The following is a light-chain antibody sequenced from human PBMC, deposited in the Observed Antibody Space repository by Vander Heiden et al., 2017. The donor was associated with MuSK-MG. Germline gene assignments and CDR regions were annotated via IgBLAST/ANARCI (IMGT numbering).Light chain of an antibody. CDR3: QSYDPSLSVV. CDR1: SSNIGAGYD. CDR2: GNT. J-gene: IGLJ2*01. V-gene: IGLV1-40*01. Sequence: QSVLTQPPSVSGAPGQRVTMSCTGRSSNIGAGYDVHWYQQPSGTAHKLLIYGNTNRPSGVPDRFSGSKSDTAASLTITGLQPEDEADYYCQSYDPSLSVVFGGGTKLTVL.